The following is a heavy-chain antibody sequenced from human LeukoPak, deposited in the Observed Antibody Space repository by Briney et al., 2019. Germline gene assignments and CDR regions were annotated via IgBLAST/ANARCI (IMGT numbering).Heavy chain of an antibody. CDR3: AKVGCSGGSCYFDY. J-gene: IGHJ4*02. D-gene: IGHD2-15*01. CDR2: ISWNSGSI. V-gene: IGHV3-9*01. CDR1: GFTFDDYA. Sequence: GGSLRLSCAASGFTFDDYAMYWVRQAPGKGLEWVSGISWNSGSIGYADSVKGRFTISRDNAKNSLYLQINSLRAEDTALYYCAKVGCSGGSCYFDYWGQGTLVTVSS.